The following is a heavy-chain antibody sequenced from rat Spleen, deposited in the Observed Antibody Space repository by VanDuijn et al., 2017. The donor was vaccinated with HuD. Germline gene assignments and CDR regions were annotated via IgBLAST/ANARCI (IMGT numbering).Heavy chain of an antibody. V-gene: IGHV2-6*01. CDR1: GFSLTSYT. D-gene: IGHD1-12*02. Sequence: QVQLKESGPGLVQPSQTLSLTCTVSGFSLTSYTVSWVRQPPGKGLEWIAAISSGGSTYYNSALKSRLSISRATSKSQVFLKMNSLQTEDTAMYFCARFYDGSYYYGWFAYWGQGTLVTVSS. J-gene: IGHJ3*01. CDR3: ARFYDGSYYYGWFAY. CDR2: ISSGGST.